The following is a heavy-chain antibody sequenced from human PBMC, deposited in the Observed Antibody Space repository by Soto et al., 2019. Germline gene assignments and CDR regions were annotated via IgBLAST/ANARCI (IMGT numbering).Heavy chain of an antibody. CDR2: IRRKAYCWTT. CDR3: TRAFSVWPSDY. Sequence: GALRLACPASGFTFSGYARSGVRQAAGKGLDWVGFIRRKAYCWTTEYAASVKGRFTISRDDYKSITYLQMNSLKTEDTAVYDGTRAFSVWPSDYWGQGTLVDVSS. J-gene: IGHJ4*02. V-gene: IGHV3-49*04. CDR1: GFTFSGYA. D-gene: IGHD6-19*01.